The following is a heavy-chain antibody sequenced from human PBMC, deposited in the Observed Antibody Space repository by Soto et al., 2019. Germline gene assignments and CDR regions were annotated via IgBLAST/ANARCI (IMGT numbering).Heavy chain of an antibody. V-gene: IGHV4-59*01. J-gene: IGHJ6*02. CDR2: VYYKGTT. CDR1: GDSSNAYY. CDR3: ASRTGRNYYGMDV. Sequence: QVQLQELGPGLVKPSETLSLTCTVSGDSSNAYYWSWVRQPPGKGLEWIGYVYYKGTTNYNPSLKSRVXXSXDXXKKQFSLNLSSVSDADSAVYYCASRTGRNYYGMDVWGQGTTVIVSS. D-gene: IGHD7-27*01.